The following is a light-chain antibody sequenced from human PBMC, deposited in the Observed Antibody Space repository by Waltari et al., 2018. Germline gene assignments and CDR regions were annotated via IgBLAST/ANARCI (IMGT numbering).Light chain of an antibody. CDR2: DVN. CDR3: CSYAGSYTFVV. V-gene: IGLV2-11*01. J-gene: IGLJ2*01. CDR1: SSDVGCYNY. Sequence: QSALTQPCSLSGSRGQAATISCTGTSSDVGCYNYFSCYQHHTGNPPKLMIYDVNKRPAGVPDRFSGSKSGNTASLTISGLQAEDEADYYCCSYAGSYTFVVFGGGTKLTVL.